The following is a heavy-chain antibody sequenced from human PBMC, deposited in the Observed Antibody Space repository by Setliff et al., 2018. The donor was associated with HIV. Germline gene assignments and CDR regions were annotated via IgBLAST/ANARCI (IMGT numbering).Heavy chain of an antibody. CDR2: VYSSENT. V-gene: IGHV4-4*07. Sequence: PSETLSLTCIVSGASISSQYWSWIRQPAGKGLEWIGRVYSSENTNYNPSFKSRVTMSVDTSKNQFSLNLTSVTAADTAVYYCARDDGGYNYAEAFDVWGQGTMVTVSS. CDR1: GASISSQY. CDR3: ARDDGGYNYAEAFDV. J-gene: IGHJ3*01. D-gene: IGHD3-16*01.